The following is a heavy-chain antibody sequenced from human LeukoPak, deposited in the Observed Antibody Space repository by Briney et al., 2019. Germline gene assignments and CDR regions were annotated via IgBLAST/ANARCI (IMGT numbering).Heavy chain of an antibody. D-gene: IGHD2-2*01. CDR2: MNPNSGNT. CDR3: ARDCSSTSCSYWGFDY. CDR1: GYTFTSYD. Sequence: ASVKVSCKASGYTFTSYDINWVRQATGQGLEWMGWMNPNSGNTGYAQKFQGRVTMTRNTSISTAYMELSSLRSEDTAVYYRARDCSSTSCSYWGFDYWGQGTLVTVSS. J-gene: IGHJ4*02. V-gene: IGHV1-8*01.